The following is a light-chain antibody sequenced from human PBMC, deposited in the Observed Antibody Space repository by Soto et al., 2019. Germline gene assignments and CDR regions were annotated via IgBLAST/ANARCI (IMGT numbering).Light chain of an antibody. J-gene: IGKJ1*01. V-gene: IGKV1-5*01. CDR3: QQYSTYWT. Sequence: DRVTIPCRASQSIGNWLAWYQQKPGKAPKLLMYDVSSLESGVPSRFSGSRSGTEFTLTISSLQPDDFATYYCQQYSTYWTFGQGTKVDI. CDR2: DVS. CDR1: QSIGNW.